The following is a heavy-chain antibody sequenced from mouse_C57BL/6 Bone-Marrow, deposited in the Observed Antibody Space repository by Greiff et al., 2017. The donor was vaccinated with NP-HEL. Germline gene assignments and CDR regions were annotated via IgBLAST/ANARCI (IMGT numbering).Heavy chain of an antibody. V-gene: IGHV1-15*01. CDR3: TRSYDGYFDY. CDR2: IDPETGGT. D-gene: IGHD2-3*01. Sequence: QVQLQQSGAELVRPGASVTLSCKASGYTFTDYEMHWVKQTPVHGLEWIGAIDPETGGTAYNQKFKGKAILTADKSSRTAYMELRSLTSEDSAVYYCTRSYDGYFDYWGQGTTLTVSS. J-gene: IGHJ2*01. CDR1: GYTFTDYE.